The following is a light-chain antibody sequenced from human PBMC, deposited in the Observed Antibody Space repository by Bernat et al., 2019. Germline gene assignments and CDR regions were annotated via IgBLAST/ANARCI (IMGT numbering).Light chain of an antibody. V-gene: IGLV1-51*01. CDR1: SSNIADNL. Sequence: QSVLTQPPSVSAAPGQKVTISCSGTSSNIADNLVSWYKQVPGTAPKLLIYANNKRPSGIPDRFSGSKSGASATLGITGLRTGDEADYYCGTWDNSLSAGVFGGGTKVTVL. CDR3: GTWDNSLSAGV. CDR2: ANN. J-gene: IGLJ3*02.